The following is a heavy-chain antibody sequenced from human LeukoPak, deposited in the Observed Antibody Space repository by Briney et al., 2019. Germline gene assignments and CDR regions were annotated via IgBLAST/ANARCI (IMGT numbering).Heavy chain of an antibody. CDR2: IIPILGIA. J-gene: IGHJ6*02. CDR1: GGTFSTYA. Sequence: SVKVSCKASGGTFSTYAISWVRQAPGQGLEWMGRIIPILGIANYAQKFQGRVTITADKSTSTAYMELSSLRSEDTAVYYCARDSGYDSYYYGMDVWGQGTTVTVSS. D-gene: IGHD5-12*01. V-gene: IGHV1-69*04. CDR3: ARDSGYDSYYYGMDV.